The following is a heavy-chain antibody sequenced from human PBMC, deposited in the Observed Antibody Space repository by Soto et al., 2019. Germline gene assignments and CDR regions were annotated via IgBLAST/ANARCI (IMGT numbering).Heavy chain of an antibody. CDR3: ARGVGYYGSGRIDY. J-gene: IGHJ4*02. CDR2: IWYDGSNK. D-gene: IGHD3-10*01. CDR1: GFTFSSYG. Sequence: QVQLVESGGGVVQPGRSLRLSCAASGFTFSSYGMHWVRQAPGKGLEWVAVIWYDGSNKYYADSVKGRFTISSDNSKNTLYLQMNSLRAEDTAVYYCARGVGYYGSGRIDYWGQGTLVTVSS. V-gene: IGHV3-33*01.